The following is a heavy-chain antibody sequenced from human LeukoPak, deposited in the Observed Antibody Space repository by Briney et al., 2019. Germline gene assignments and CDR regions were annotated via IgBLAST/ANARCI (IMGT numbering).Heavy chain of an antibody. CDR1: GFTFSGSA. D-gene: IGHD3-10*01. J-gene: IGHJ6*03. V-gene: IGHV3-73*01. CDR3: TXIMVRGAAIAPYYYYYMDV. CDR2: IRSKANSYAT. Sequence: GGSLRLSCAASGFTFSGSAMHWVRQASGKGLEWVGRIRSKANSYATAYAASVKGRFTISRDDSKNTAYLQMNSLKTEDTAVYYCTXIMVRGAAIAPYYYYYMDVWGKGTTVTVSS.